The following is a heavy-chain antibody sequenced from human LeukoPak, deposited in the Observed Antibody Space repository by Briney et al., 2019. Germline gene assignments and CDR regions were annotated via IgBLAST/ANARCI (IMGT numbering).Heavy chain of an antibody. D-gene: IGHD6-13*01. CDR1: GGSIRSTNYY. CDR2: IYSSRST. V-gene: IGHV4-39*07. J-gene: IGHJ3*02. CDR3: AKGPSAGDLGAFDI. Sequence: PSETLSLTCTVSGGSIRSTNYYWGWIRQPPGKGLEWIGNIYSSRSTYYNPSLKSRVTISIDASKKQFSLKLNSVTAADTAVYYCAKGPSAGDLGAFDIWGQGTMVTVSS.